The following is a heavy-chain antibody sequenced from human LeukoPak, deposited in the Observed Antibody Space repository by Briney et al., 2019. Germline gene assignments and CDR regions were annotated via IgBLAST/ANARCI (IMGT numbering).Heavy chain of an antibody. CDR3: ARDKIVGSGSFDY. Sequence: GASVKVSYKASGYTFTSYAINWVRQAPGQGLEWMGWISPYSGNTNYAQKLQGRVTMTTDTSTSTAYMELRSLRSDDTAVYYCARDKIVGSGSFDYWGQGTLVTVSS. V-gene: IGHV1-18*01. D-gene: IGHD3-22*01. CDR1: GYTFTSYA. CDR2: ISPYSGNT. J-gene: IGHJ4*02.